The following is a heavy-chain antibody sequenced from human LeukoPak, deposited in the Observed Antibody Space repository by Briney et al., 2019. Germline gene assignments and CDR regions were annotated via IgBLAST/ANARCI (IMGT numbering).Heavy chain of an antibody. CDR3: ARVHDSDYYYYMDV. V-gene: IGHV1-69*06. D-gene: IGHD3-3*01. CDR1: GYTFTSYG. Sequence: ASVKVSCKASGYTFTSYGISWVRQAPGQGLEWMGGIIPIFGTANYAQKFQGRVTITADKSTSTAYMELSSLRSEDTAVYYCARVHDSDYYYYMDVWGKGTTVTVSS. CDR2: IIPIFGTA. J-gene: IGHJ6*03.